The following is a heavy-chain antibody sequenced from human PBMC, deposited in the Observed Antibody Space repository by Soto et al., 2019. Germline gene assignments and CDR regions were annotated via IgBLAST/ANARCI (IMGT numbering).Heavy chain of an antibody. CDR2: INHSGST. CDR3: ARGGKGDSGRYISVPLYYGMDV. Sequence: SETLSLTCAVYGGSFSGYYWSWIRQPPGKGLEWIGEINHSGSTNYNPSLKSRVTISVDTSKNQFSLKLSSVTAADTAVYYCARGGKGDSGRYISVPLYYGMDVWGQGTTVTVSS. J-gene: IGHJ6*02. CDR1: GGSFSGYY. V-gene: IGHV4-34*01. D-gene: IGHD1-26*01.